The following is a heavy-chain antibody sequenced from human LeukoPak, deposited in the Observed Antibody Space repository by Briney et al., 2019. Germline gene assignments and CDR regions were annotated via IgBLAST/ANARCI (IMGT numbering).Heavy chain of an antibody. CDR2: IRDDGSNE. D-gene: IGHD2-21*01. Sequence: GGSLRLSCAASGLTFSTYGMHWVRQASGKGLEWVAFIRDDGSNEYYADSVKGRFTISRDNSKNTLYLQMNNLRPEDTAVYYCASMGIGDSDYWGQGTLVTVSS. CDR3: ASMGIGDSDY. J-gene: IGHJ4*02. CDR1: GLTFSTYG. V-gene: IGHV3-30*02.